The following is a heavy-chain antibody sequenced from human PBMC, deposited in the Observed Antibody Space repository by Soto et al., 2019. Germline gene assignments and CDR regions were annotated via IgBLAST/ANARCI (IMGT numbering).Heavy chain of an antibody. J-gene: IGHJ3*02. D-gene: IGHD3-3*01. Sequence: GASVKVSCKASGYTFTSYGISWVRQAPGQGLEWMGWISAYNGNTNYAQKLQGRVTMTTDTSTSTAYMELRSLRSDDTAVYYCARERYAPDFWSGYYNDAFDIWGQGTMVTVSS. CDR1: GYTFTSYG. V-gene: IGHV1-18*01. CDR3: ARERYAPDFWSGYYNDAFDI. CDR2: ISAYNGNT.